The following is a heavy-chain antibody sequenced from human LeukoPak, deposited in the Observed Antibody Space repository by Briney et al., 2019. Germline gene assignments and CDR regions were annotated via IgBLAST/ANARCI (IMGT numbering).Heavy chain of an antibody. D-gene: IGHD3-10*01. V-gene: IGHV3-30*04. CDR1: GFTFSRYA. CDR3: AKVLDYGSGSGYYFDY. J-gene: IGHJ4*02. CDR2: ISYDGSNK. Sequence: GGSLRLSCAASGFTFSRYAMHWVHQAPGKGLEWVAVISYDGSNKYYADSVKGRFTISRDNSKNTLYLQMNSLRAEDTAVYYCAKVLDYGSGSGYYFDYWGQGTLVTVSS.